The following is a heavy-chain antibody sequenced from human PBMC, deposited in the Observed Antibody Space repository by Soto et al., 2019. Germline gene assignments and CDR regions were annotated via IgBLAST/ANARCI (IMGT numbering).Heavy chain of an antibody. CDR1: GFTFSSYA. CDR2: ISGSGGST. Sequence: VQLLESGGGLVQPGGSLRLSCAASGFTFSSYAMSWVRQAPGKGLEWVSAISGSGGSTYYADSVKGRFTISRDNSKNTLYLPMNSLRAEDTAVYYCAKPRGMRAAAGTSWFDPWGQGTLVTVSS. D-gene: IGHD6-13*01. V-gene: IGHV3-23*01. J-gene: IGHJ5*02. CDR3: AKPRGMRAAAGTSWFDP.